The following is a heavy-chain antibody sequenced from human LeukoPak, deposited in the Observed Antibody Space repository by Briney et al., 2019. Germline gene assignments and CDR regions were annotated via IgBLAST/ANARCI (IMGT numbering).Heavy chain of an antibody. CDR1: GFTFTSYA. V-gene: IGHV3-64D*06. CDR2: ISGNGGST. Sequence: GGSLRLSCSGSGFTFTSYAMHWVRQAPGKGLEYVSSISGNGGSTYYADSVNGRFTISRDNSKNQVYLRMSSLRDDDTAFYYCVKGGLYSGDYYGHWGQGTLVTVSS. CDR3: VKGGLYSGDYYGH. J-gene: IGHJ4*02. D-gene: IGHD1-26*01.